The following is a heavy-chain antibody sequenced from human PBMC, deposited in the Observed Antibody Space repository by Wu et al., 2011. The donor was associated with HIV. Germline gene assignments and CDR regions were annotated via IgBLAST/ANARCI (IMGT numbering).Heavy chain of an antibody. CDR3: ARDGSSAQLDLYYNHMDV. J-gene: IGHJ6*03. CDR2: ISAYNGDT. CDR1: GGTFSGHA. Sequence: QVQLVQSGAEMKKPGSSVKVSCKASGGTFSGHAMSWVRQAPGQGLEWMGWISAYNGDTNYAQKLQDRVTMTTDTSTSTAYMELRSLRSDDTAVYYCARDGSSAQLDLYYNHMDVWGKGTTVTVSS. D-gene: IGHD6-6*01. V-gene: IGHV1-18*01.